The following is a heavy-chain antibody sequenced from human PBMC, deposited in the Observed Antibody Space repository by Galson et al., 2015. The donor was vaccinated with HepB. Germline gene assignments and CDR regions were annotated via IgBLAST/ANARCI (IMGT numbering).Heavy chain of an antibody. CDR1: GFTFSSYW. CDR3: AKGTSGATSDVFDI. V-gene: IGHV3-23*01. Sequence: SLRLSCAASGFTFSSYWMSWVRQAPGKGLEWVSDISGSGGSTHYADSVKGRLTISRDNSKNTLYLQMNSLRVEDTAVYYCAKGTSGATSDVFDIWGLGTMVTVSS. CDR2: ISGSGGST. D-gene: IGHD5-12*01. J-gene: IGHJ3*02.